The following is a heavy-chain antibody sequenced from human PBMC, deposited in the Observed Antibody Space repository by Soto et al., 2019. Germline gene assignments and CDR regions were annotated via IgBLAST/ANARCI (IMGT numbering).Heavy chain of an antibody. J-gene: IGHJ4*02. CDR3: AKGPPGAAAGRGDYFDY. D-gene: IGHD6-13*01. Sequence: GGSLRLSCAASGFTFSSYAMSWVRQAPGKGLEWVSAISGSGGSTYYADSVKGRFTISRDNSKNTLYLQMNSLRAEDTAVYYCAKGPPGAAAGRGDYFDYWGQGTLVTVSS. V-gene: IGHV3-23*01. CDR2: ISGSGGST. CDR1: GFTFSSYA.